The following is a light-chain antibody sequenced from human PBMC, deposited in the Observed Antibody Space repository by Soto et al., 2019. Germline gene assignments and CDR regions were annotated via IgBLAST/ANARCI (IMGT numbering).Light chain of an antibody. V-gene: IGKV1-5*01. J-gene: IGKJ2*01. CDR2: DAS. CDR3: QKNNDYSAFT. CDR1: QNIGSS. Sequence: DIQMTQSPSTLSASVGDRVTITCRASQNIGSSLAWYQHRPGKAPKLLIFDASTLQTGVPSRFSGSGFGTDFTPTIPGLQPVVFATIYCQKNNDYSAFTFGQGTKRKIK.